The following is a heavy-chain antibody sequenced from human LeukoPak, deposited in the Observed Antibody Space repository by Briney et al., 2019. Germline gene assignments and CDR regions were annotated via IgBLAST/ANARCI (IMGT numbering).Heavy chain of an antibody. CDR2: ISGSGGST. CDR1: GFTFTSYA. D-gene: IGHD1-14*01. J-gene: IGHJ4*02. V-gene: IGHV3-23*01. Sequence: PGGSLSLSCPAPGFTFTSYAMSWVRKAPGKGLGWVSAISGSGGSTYYADSVKGRFTISRDNSKNTLYLQMNGLRAEDTAVYYCAKPDGMGYFDYWGQGTLVTVSS. CDR3: AKPDGMGYFDY.